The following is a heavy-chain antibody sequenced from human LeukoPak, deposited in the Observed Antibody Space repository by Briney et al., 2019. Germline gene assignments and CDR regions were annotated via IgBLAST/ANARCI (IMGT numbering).Heavy chain of an antibody. Sequence: SETLSLTCTVSGGSISSYYWTWIRQPPGKGLEWIGFIYYSGSTNYNPSLKSRVTISVDTSKNQFSLKLSSVTAADTAVYYCARVGAYNWFDPWGQGTLVTVSS. CDR3: ARVGAYNWFDP. D-gene: IGHD3-10*01. J-gene: IGHJ5*02. V-gene: IGHV4-59*01. CDR2: IYYSGST. CDR1: GGSISSYY.